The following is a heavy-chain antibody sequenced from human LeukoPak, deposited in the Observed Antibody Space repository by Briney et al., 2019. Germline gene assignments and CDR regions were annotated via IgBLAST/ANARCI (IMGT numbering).Heavy chain of an antibody. D-gene: IGHD1-26*01. V-gene: IGHV3-74*01. CDR1: GFTFSSYW. J-gene: IGHJ6*02. CDR3: ARPSHSGYDEGMDV. Sequence: PGGSLRLSCAVSGFTFSSYWMHWVRQAPGKGLVWVSRIKSDGINTIYADSVKGRFTVSRDNAKNTLYLQMNSLRVDDTAVYYCARPSHSGYDEGMDVWGQGTTVIVSS. CDR2: IKSDGINT.